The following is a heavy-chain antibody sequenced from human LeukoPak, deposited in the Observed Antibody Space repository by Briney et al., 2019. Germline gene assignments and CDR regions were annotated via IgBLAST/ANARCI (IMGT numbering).Heavy chain of an antibody. D-gene: IGHD3-22*01. V-gene: IGHV1-3*04. J-gene: IGHJ3*02. CDR3: ARDRGNDYYDSSGYYYPDAFDI. CDR2: INTGNGNT. CDR1: GYTFTSYA. Sequence: ASVKVSCKASGYTFTSYAMHWVRQAPGQSLECMGWINTGNGNTKSSQKFRGRVTITRDTSASTAYMELSSLRSGDTAVYYCARDRGNDYYDSSGYYYPDAFDIWGQGTMVTVSS.